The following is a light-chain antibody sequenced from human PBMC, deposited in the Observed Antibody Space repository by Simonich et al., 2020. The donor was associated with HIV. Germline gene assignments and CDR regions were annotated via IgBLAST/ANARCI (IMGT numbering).Light chain of an antibody. CDR2: WAS. CDR1: QSILYNSNNKNY. J-gene: IGKJ1*01. CDR3: QQYYSTPWT. Sequence: DIVMTQSPDSLAVSLGERATINCKSSQSILYNSNNKNYLAWYKQKPRQPPKLLIYWASTRESGVPDRFSGSWSGTDFTLTISSLQAEDVAVYYCQQYYSTPWTFGQGTKVEIK. V-gene: IGKV4-1*01.